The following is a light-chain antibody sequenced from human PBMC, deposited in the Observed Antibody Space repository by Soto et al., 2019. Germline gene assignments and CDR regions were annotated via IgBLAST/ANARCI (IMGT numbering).Light chain of an antibody. Sequence: DIQMTQYPSSLSASVGDRVTITCRAGQSISNYLNLYQQKPGKAPKLLIYAASSLQSGVPSRFSGSGYRPDFTLTISNLQPEDFATYYCQQSYSNDILTFVPWPKVDIK. CDR3: QQSYSNDILT. J-gene: IGKJ3*01. V-gene: IGKV1-39*01. CDR2: AAS. CDR1: QSISNY.